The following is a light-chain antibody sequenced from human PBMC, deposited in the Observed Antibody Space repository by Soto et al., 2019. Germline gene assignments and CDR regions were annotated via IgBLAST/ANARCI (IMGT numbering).Light chain of an antibody. J-gene: IGLJ2*01. CDR3: AAWDGSLNVVL. V-gene: IGLV1-44*01. CDR2: STN. Sequence: QAVVTQPPSASGTPGQRVTISCSVSSSNIGTNTVNWYQQLPGSAPQLLLYSTNQRPSGVPGRFSGSKSGTSASLAISGLQSDDEADYYCAAWDGSLNVVLFGGGTKVTVL. CDR1: SSNIGTNT.